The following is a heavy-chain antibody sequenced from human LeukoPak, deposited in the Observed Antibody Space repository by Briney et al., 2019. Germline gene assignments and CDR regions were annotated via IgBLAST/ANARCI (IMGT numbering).Heavy chain of an antibody. CDR3: ARTYYDILTGYNPYFDY. V-gene: IGHV3-23*01. CDR1: GFTFTNYA. CDR2: FSGSGGNT. J-gene: IGHJ4*02. D-gene: IGHD3-9*01. Sequence: PGGSLRLSCAASGFTFTNYAMSWVRQAPGKGLEWVSAFSGSGGNTYYADSVKGRFTISRDNAKNFLYLQMNSLRAEDTAVYYCARTYYDILTGYNPYFDYWGQGILVTVSS.